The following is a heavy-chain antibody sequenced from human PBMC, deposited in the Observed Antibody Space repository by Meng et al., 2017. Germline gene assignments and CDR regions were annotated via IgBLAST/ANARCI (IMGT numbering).Heavy chain of an antibody. J-gene: IGHJ5*02. V-gene: IGHV4-34*01. Sequence: GSLRLSCAVYGGSFSGYYWSWIRQPPGKGLEWIGEINHSGSTNYNPSLKSRVTISVDTSKSQFSLKLSSVTAADTAVYYCARDYGDYSSWGQGTLVTVSS. CDR3: ARDYGDYSS. CDR1: GGSFSGYY. CDR2: INHSGST. D-gene: IGHD4-17*01.